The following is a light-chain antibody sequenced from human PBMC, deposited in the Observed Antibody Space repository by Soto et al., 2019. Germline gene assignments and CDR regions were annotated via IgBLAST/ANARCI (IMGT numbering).Light chain of an antibody. Sequence: AVLLTQSPSSFSASTGDRATITCRASQDIHNYLAWYQQVPGKAPKLLLYAASILQTGVPSRFSGSGSGTDFTLTIDGLQSEDFATYFCQHSYIYPWTFGQGTTVE. V-gene: IGKV1-8*01. CDR1: QDIHNY. CDR3: QHSYIYPWT. CDR2: AAS. J-gene: IGKJ1*01.